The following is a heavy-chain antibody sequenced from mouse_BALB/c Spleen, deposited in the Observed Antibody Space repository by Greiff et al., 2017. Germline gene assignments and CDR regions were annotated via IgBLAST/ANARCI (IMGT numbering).Heavy chain of an antibody. D-gene: IGHD2-4*01. CDR2: IYPGDGDT. CDR1: GYTFTSYW. J-gene: IGHJ4*01. CDR3: ARRGLRLSMDY. V-gene: IGHV1-87*01. Sequence: VKLQESGAELARPGASVKLSCKASGYTFTSYWMQWVKQRPGQGLEWIGAIYPGDGDTRYTQKFKGKATLTADKSSSTAYMQLSSLASEDSAVYYCARRGLRLSMDYWGQGTSVTVSS.